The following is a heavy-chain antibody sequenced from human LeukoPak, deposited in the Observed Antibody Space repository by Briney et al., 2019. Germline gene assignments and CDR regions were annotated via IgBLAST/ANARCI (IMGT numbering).Heavy chain of an antibody. Sequence: ASVKVSCKASGYTFTSYGINWVRQATGQGLEWMGWMNPNSGNTGYAQKFQGRVTMTRNTSISTAYMELSSLRSEDTAVYYCARGPSSGWGLYYYYGMDVWGQGTTVTVSS. D-gene: IGHD6-19*01. J-gene: IGHJ6*02. CDR1: GYTFTSYG. CDR3: ARGPSSGWGLYYYYGMDV. CDR2: MNPNSGNT. V-gene: IGHV1-8*01.